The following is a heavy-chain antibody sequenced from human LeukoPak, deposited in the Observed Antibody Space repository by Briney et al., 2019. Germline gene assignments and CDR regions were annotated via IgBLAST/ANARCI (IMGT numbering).Heavy chain of an antibody. Sequence: PGGSLRLSCAASGLTFSNYAMSWVRQAPGKGLEWVSGISAEGGGTYYTDSVKGRFTISRDNSKNTLFLQMNSLRAEDTAVYYCAKAGRYTSGWYDHWGQGTRVTVSS. CDR1: GLTFSNYA. J-gene: IGHJ5*02. D-gene: IGHD6-19*01. V-gene: IGHV3-23*01. CDR3: AKAGRYTSGWYDH. CDR2: ISAEGGGT.